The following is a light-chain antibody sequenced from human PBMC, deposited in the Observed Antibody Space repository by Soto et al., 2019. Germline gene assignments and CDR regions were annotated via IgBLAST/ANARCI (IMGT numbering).Light chain of an antibody. V-gene: IGLV2-23*02. CDR1: SSDVGSYNL. CDR3: CSYAGSSTFYV. J-gene: IGLJ1*01. Sequence: QSALTQPASVSGSPGQSITISCTGTSSDVGSYNLVSWYQQHPGKAPKLMIYEVSKRPSGVSNRFSGSKSGNTASLTISGLQAEGEADYYCCSYAGSSTFYVFGPGTEVTVL. CDR2: EVS.